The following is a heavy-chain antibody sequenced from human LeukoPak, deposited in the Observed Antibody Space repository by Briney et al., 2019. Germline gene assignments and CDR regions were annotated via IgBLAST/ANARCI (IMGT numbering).Heavy chain of an antibody. J-gene: IGHJ5*02. CDR1: GGSISSSSYY. Sequence: PSETLSLTCTVSGGSISSSSYYWGWIRQPPGKGLEWIGSIYYSGSTYYNPSLKSRVTISVDTSKNQFSLKLSSVTAADTAVYYCARHEYSGSYYGLSWFDPWGQGNLVTVSS. V-gene: IGHV4-39*01. D-gene: IGHD1-26*01. CDR3: ARHEYSGSYYGLSWFDP. CDR2: IYYSGST.